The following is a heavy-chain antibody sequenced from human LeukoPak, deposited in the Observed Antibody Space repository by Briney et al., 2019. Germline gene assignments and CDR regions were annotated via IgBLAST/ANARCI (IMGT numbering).Heavy chain of an antibody. J-gene: IGHJ4*02. D-gene: IGHD3-10*01. Sequence: GEALKISCKGSGSRFTDYWIGWVRQMPGKGLEWMGIIYPGDSDTRYSPSFQGQVTISADKSISAAYLQWSGLRASDTAMYYCARGGWFGDPAGLDYWGQGTLVTVSS. CDR2: IYPGDSDT. CDR1: GSRFTDYW. V-gene: IGHV5-51*01. CDR3: ARGGWFGDPAGLDY.